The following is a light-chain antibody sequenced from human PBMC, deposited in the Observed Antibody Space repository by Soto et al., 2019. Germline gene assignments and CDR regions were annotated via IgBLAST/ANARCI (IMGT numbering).Light chain of an antibody. V-gene: IGKV3-11*01. CDR3: QQSYSAPPS. J-gene: IGKJ4*01. CDR2: GAS. CDR1: PSVTNY. Sequence: EIVFKQSPATLSLYPGERASLSCRASPSVTNYLAWYQQKPGQPPRLLIYGASNRATGIPDRFSGSGSGTDFTFTISSLQPEDFATYYCQQSYSAPPSFGGGTKVDIK.